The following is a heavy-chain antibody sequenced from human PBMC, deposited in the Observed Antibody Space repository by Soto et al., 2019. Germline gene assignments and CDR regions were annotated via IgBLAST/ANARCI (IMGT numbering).Heavy chain of an antibody. CDR1: GFTFSETW. D-gene: IGHD2-15*01. CDR2: VKRNLDGGTA. Sequence: EVQLLEAGGGLVKPGESLRISCTGFGFTFSETWMNWVRQVPGEGLEWVGRVKRNLDGGTAEYAASVRGRFIISRDNSRSTVYLQMNRLKSEDTAVYYCTADMWRRSGAEHEYWGPGILVTVSS. CDR3: TADMWRRSGAEHEY. J-gene: IGHJ4*02. V-gene: IGHV3-15*05.